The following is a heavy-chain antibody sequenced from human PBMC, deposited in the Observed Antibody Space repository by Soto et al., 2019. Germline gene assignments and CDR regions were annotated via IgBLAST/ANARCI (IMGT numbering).Heavy chain of an antibody. CDR2: FNSGNGNT. CDR3: ARGGSGRRGNWFDP. Sequence: QVQLVQSGAEVKKPGASVKVSCKASGYTFTSYAMHWVRQAPGQRLEWLGGFNSGNGNTKYSQKFQGRVTITRDTSASTAYMGQSSLRSEDTAVYYCARGGSGRRGNWFDPWGQGTLVTVSS. CDR1: GYTFTSYA. J-gene: IGHJ5*02. D-gene: IGHD6-19*01. V-gene: IGHV1-3*01.